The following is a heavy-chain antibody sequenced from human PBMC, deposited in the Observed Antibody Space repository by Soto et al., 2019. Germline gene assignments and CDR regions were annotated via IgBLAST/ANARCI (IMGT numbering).Heavy chain of an antibody. Sequence: QVQLVQSGAEVKRPGASVKVSCKASGYTFTSYGISWVRQAPGQGLEWMGWISAYNGNTNYAQKLQGRVTMTTDTSTSTAYMELRSLRSDDTAVYYCARDERIAVAGTDKFDPWGQGTLVTVSS. CDR2: ISAYNGNT. CDR3: ARDERIAVAGTDKFDP. CDR1: GYTFTSYG. J-gene: IGHJ5*02. V-gene: IGHV1-18*01. D-gene: IGHD6-19*01.